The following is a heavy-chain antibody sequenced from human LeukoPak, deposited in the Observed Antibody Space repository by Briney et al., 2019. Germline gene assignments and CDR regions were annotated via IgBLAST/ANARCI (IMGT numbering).Heavy chain of an antibody. Sequence: PGGSLRLSCASSGFTFSSYAMHWVRQAPGKGLEWVAVISYDGSNKYYADSVKGRFTISRDNSKNTLYLQMNSLRAEDTAVYYCARDSFQSGSLDYWGQGTLVTVSS. CDR2: ISYDGSNK. CDR1: GFTFSSYA. CDR3: ARDSFQSGSLDY. D-gene: IGHD5-12*01. V-gene: IGHV3-30-3*01. J-gene: IGHJ4*02.